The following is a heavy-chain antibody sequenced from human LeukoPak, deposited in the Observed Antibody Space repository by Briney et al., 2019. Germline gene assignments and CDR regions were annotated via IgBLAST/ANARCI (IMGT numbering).Heavy chain of an antibody. D-gene: IGHD3-22*01. J-gene: IGHJ4*02. CDR3: ARRGYYDSSGYVFDY. CDR1: GGSFSGYC. Sequence: SETLSLTCAVYGGSFSGYCWSWIRQPPGKGLEWIGEINHSGSTNYNPSLKSRVTISVDTSKNQFSLKLSSVTAADTAVYYCARRGYYDSSGYVFDYWGQGTLVTISS. V-gene: IGHV4-34*01. CDR2: INHSGST.